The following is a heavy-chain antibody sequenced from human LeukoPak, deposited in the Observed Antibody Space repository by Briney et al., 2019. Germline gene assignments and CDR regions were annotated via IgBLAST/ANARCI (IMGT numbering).Heavy chain of an antibody. J-gene: IGHJ3*02. CDR1: GFGISTYS. CDR3: AKIRGLFSGSYRYDAFDI. D-gene: IGHD1-26*01. Sequence: GGSLRLSCSAAGFGISTYSMNWVRQAPGKGLEWVSSVSSSGKYVYYGDSVKGRFTLSRDDAKNELYLQMNSLRAEDTAVYYCAKIRGLFSGSYRYDAFDIWGQGTLVTVSS. V-gene: IGHV3-21*04. CDR2: VSSSGKYV.